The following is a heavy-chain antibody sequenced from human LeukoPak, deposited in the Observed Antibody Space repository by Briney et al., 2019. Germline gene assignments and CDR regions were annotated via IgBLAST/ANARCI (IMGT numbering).Heavy chain of an antibody. CDR1: GFTFSSHS. D-gene: IGHD3-22*01. Sequence: GSLRLSCAASGFTFSSHSMNWVRQAPGKGLGWVSYIIIGISSIYYADSVKGRFTISRDNAKNSLYLHMNSLRAEDTAVYYCARDLPLNYHYSSDYYPLFDYWGQGTLVTVSS. V-gene: IGHV3-48*04. CDR2: IIIGISSI. J-gene: IGHJ4*02. CDR3: ARDLPLNYHYSSDYYPLFDY.